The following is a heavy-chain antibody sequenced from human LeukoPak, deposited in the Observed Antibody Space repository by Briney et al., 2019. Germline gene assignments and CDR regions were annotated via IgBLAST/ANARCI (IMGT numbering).Heavy chain of an antibody. V-gene: IGHV3-7*01. CDR3: ARGYFDWSPGDYGMDV. CDR1: GFTFSSYW. J-gene: IGHJ6*02. Sequence: GGSLRLSCAASGFTFSSYWMSWVRQAPGKGLEWVASIKQDGSEKYYVDSVKGRFTISRDNAKNSLYLQMNSLRAEDTAVYYCARGYFDWSPGDYGMDVWGQGTTVTVSS. CDR2: IKQDGSEK. D-gene: IGHD3-9*01.